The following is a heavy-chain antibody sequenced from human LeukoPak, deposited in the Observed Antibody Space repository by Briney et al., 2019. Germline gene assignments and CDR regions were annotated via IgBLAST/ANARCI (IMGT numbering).Heavy chain of an antibody. CDR2: ISSSSSYI. V-gene: IGHV3-21*01. CDR3: ARVSAAGTWFDY. CDR1: GFTFSSYW. J-gene: IGHJ4*02. D-gene: IGHD6-13*01. Sequence: GGSLRLSCAASGFTFSSYWMSWVRQAPGKGLEWVSSISSSSSYIYYADSVKGRFTISRDNAKNSLYLQMNSLRAEDTAVYYCARVSAAGTWFDYWGQGTLVTVSS.